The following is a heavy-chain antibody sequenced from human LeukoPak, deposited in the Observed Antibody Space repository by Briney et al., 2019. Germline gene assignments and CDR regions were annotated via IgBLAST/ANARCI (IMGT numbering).Heavy chain of an antibody. Sequence: GGSLRLSCAASGFTFSDYYMSWIRQAPGKGLEWVSYISSSGSTIYYADSVKGRFTISRDNAKNSLYLQMNSLRAEDTAVYYCARASVVTEPYFDYWGQGTLVTVSS. CDR2: ISSSGSTI. CDR1: GFTFSDYY. J-gene: IGHJ4*02. V-gene: IGHV3-11*01. D-gene: IGHD4-23*01. CDR3: ARASVVTEPYFDY.